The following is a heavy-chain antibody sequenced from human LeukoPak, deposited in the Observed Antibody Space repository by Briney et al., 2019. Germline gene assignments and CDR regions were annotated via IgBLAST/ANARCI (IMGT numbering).Heavy chain of an antibody. V-gene: IGHV1-69*05. CDR3: ARDGSIAARRGYYFDY. CDR2: IIPIFGTA. J-gene: IGHJ4*02. D-gene: IGHD6-6*01. CDR1: GGTFSSYA. Sequence: SVKVSCKASGGTFSSYAISWVRQAPGQGLEWMGGIIPIFGTANYAQKFQGRVTITTDESTSTAYMELSSLRPEDTAVYYCARDGSIAARRGYYFDYWGQGTLVTVSS.